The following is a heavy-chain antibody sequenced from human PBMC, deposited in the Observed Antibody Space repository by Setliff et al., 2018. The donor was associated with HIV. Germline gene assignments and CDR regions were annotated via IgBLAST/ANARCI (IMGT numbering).Heavy chain of an antibody. J-gene: IGHJ4*02. V-gene: IGHV3-21*01. CDR3: APLVGATGAPSY. CDR2: ISSSSSYI. CDR1: GFTFSSYS. D-gene: IGHD1-26*01. Sequence: PGGSLRLSCAASGFTFSSYSMNWVRQAPGKGLEWVSSISSSSSYIYYADSVKGRFTISRDNAKNSLYLQMNSLRAEDTAVYYCAPLVGATGAPSYWGQGTLVTVSS.